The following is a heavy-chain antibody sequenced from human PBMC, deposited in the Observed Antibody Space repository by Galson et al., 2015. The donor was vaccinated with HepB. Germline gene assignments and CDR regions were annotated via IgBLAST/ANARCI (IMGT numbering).Heavy chain of an antibody. CDR2: IKSKTDGGTT. J-gene: IGHJ6*02. D-gene: IGHD3-10*01. CDR1: GFTFSNAW. V-gene: IGHV3-15*01. CDR3: ATVRAGPTSAYGMDV. Sequence: SLRLSCAASGFTFSNAWMSWVRQAPGKGLEWVGRIKSKTDGGTTDYAAPVKGRFTISRDDSKNTLYLQMNSLRIEDTAVYYCATVRAGPTSAYGMDVWGQGTTVIVSS.